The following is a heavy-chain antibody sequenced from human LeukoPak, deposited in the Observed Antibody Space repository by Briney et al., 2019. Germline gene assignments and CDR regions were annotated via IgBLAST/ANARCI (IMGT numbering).Heavy chain of an antibody. J-gene: IGHJ1*01. CDR2: ISTGGST. V-gene: IGHV4-4*07. CDR3: ARDQTYYVSSGYYYVTYFQY. Sequence: PSETLSLTCTVSGASISSSYCTWIRQPAGEGLEWIGRISTGGSTTYNPSFKSRVTMSVDTSKNQFSLNLTSVTAADTAVYYCARDQTYYVSSGYYYVTYFQYWGQGILATVSS. D-gene: IGHD3-22*01. CDR1: GASISSSY.